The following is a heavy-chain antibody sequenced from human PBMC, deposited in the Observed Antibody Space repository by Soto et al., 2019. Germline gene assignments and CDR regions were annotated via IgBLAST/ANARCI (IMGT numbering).Heavy chain of an antibody. CDR3: ATDVHYNSRTDYFDY. D-gene: IGHD6-13*01. V-gene: IGHV3-23*01. CDR2: ISGTGGST. CDR1: GFTFNSSA. J-gene: IGHJ4*02. Sequence: EAQLLESGGGLVQPGGSLRLSCATSGFTFNSSAMSWVRQAPGKGLEWVSAISGTGGSTYYADSVKGRFTISRDNSKNTLFLQMNSLSAEDTAVYSCATDVHYNSRTDYFDYWGQGTLVTVSS.